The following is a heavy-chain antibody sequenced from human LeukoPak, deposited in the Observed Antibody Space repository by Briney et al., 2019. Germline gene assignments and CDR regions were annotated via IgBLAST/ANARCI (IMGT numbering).Heavy chain of an antibody. CDR2: IYSGGST. D-gene: IGHD3-9*01. J-gene: IGHJ4*02. Sequence: GGSLRLSCAASGFTVSDNYMTWVRQAPGKGLEWVSGIYSGGSTYYADSVKGRFTISRHNSNNTLYLQMNSLRAEDTAVYYCARGYYDILTGYYTLSDYWGQGTLVTVSS. CDR3: ARGYYDILTGYYTLSDY. CDR1: GFTVSDNY. V-gene: IGHV3-53*04.